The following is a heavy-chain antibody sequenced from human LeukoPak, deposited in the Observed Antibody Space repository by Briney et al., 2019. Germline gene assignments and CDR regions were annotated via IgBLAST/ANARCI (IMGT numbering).Heavy chain of an antibody. CDR3: ARLRVSGSYLYYFDY. CDR1: GVSINSHC. D-gene: IGHD1-26*01. Sequence: PSETLSLTCTVSGVSINSHCWSWIRQPPGKGLEWIGYVYYSGSTNYNPSLKSRVTISVDTSKSQFSLKLSSVTAADTAVYYCARLRVSGSYLYYFDYWGQGTLVSVSS. J-gene: IGHJ4*02. CDR2: VYYSGST. V-gene: IGHV4-59*08.